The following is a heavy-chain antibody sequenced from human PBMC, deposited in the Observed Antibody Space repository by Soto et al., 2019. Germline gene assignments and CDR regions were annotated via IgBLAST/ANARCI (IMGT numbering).Heavy chain of an antibody. CDR2: IWYDGSNK. CDR1: GFTFSSYG. V-gene: IGHV3-33*01. CDR3: ARDGYCSGGSCQNWFDP. D-gene: IGHD2-15*01. Sequence: QVQLVESGGGVVQPGRSLRLSCAASGFTFSSYGMHWVRQAPGKGLEWVAVIWYDGSNKYYADSVKGRFTISRENSKNTLYLQMNSLRAEDTAVYYCARDGYCSGGSCQNWFDPWGQGTLVTVSS. J-gene: IGHJ5*02.